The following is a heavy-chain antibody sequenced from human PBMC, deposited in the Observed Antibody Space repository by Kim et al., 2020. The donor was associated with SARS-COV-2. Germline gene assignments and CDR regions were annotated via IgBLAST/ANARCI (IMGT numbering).Heavy chain of an antibody. Sequence: SVKGRFTITRDNAKSSLSLQRNSLRAEDTAVYYCASTLYCSSTSCFYGMDVWGQGTTVTVSS. D-gene: IGHD2-2*01. J-gene: IGHJ6*02. V-gene: IGHV3-48*03. CDR3: ASTLYCSSTSCFYGMDV.